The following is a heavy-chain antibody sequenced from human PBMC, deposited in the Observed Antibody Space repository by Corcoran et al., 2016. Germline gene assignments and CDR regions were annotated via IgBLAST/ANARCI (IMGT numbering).Heavy chain of an antibody. CDR2: TYYRSKWYN. Sequence: QVQLQQSGPGRVKPSQTLPLACAISGDSVSSNSATWNWCRQSPSSRPEWLGRTYYRSKWYNDYAVSVKSRMTINPDTSKNQFSLQLNSVTSEDTAWYYCVREGETRRDGMDVWGQGTMVTVSS. CDR1: GDSVSSNSAT. V-gene: IGHV6-1*01. CDR3: VREGETRRDGMDV. J-gene: IGHJ6*02. D-gene: IGHD6-6*01.